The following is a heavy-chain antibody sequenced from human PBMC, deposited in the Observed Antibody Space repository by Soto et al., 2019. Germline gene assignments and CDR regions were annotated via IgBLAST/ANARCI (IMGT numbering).Heavy chain of an antibody. V-gene: IGHV4-34*01. Sequence: SETLSLTCTVYGGSFSGYYWSWIRQPPGRGLEWIGEINHSGSTNYNPSLKSRVTISVDTSKNQFSLKLSSVTAADTAVYYCARSIDPWGQGTLVTVSP. CDR2: INHSGST. J-gene: IGHJ5*02. CDR1: GGSFSGYY. CDR3: ARSIDP.